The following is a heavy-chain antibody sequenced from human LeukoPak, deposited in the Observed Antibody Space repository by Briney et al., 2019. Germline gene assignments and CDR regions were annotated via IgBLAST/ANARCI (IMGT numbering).Heavy chain of an antibody. D-gene: IGHD2-2*01. CDR3: ARLPAVGYCSSTSCYHFDY. CDR2: IYYSGST. Sequence: SETLSLTCTVSGYSISSGYYWGWIRQPPGKGLEWIGYIYYSGSTNYNPSLKSRVTISVDTSKNQFSLKLSSVTAADTAAYYCARLPAVGYCSSTSCYHFDYW. J-gene: IGHJ4*01. V-gene: IGHV4-38-2*02. CDR1: GYSISSGYY.